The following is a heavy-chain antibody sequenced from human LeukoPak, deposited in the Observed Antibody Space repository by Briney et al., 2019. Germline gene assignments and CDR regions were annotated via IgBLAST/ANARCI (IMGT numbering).Heavy chain of an antibody. Sequence: GGSLRLSCAASRFTFSSYSMNWVRQAPGKGLEWVSSISSSSSYIYYADSVKGRFTISRDNAKNSLYLQMNSLRAEDTAVYYCARDRGGSYSKCAFDIWGQGTMVTVSS. D-gene: IGHD1-26*01. V-gene: IGHV3-21*01. CDR1: RFTFSSYS. CDR3: ARDRGGSYSKCAFDI. CDR2: ISSSSSYI. J-gene: IGHJ3*02.